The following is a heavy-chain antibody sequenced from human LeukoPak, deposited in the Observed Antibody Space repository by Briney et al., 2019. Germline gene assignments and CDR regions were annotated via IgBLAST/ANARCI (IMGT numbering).Heavy chain of an antibody. CDR3: ATSRTFDY. CDR1: GFTFSSYW. V-gene: IGHV3-74*01. J-gene: IGHJ4*02. Sequence: GSLRLSCAASGFTFSSYWMHWVRQGPGKGLVWVSRINSEGTSTSYADSVKGRFTISRDNAKNTVYLQMNSLKAEDTGVYYCATSRTFDYWGQGTLVTVSS. CDR2: INSEGTST. D-gene: IGHD2-8*01.